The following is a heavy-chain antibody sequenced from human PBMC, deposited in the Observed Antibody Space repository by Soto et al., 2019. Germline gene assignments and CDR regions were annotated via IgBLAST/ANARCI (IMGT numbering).Heavy chain of an antibody. Sequence: SETLSLTCTVSGGSISSYYWSWIRQPPGKGLEWIGYIYYSGSTNYNPSLKSRVTISVDTSKNQFSLKLSSVTAADTAVYYCARVSNRDTMVRGGTMDVWGKGTTVTVSS. CDR1: GGSISSYY. CDR3: ARVSNRDTMVRGGTMDV. J-gene: IGHJ6*03. CDR2: IYYSGST. V-gene: IGHV4-59*01. D-gene: IGHD3-10*01.